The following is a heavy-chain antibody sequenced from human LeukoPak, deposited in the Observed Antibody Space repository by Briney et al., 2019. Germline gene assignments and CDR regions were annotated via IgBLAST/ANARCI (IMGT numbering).Heavy chain of an antibody. CDR3: AKASSYTEYFQH. CDR2: ISYDGSNK. D-gene: IGHD4-11*01. J-gene: IGHJ1*01. Sequence: RSLRLSCAAAGFTFSSYGMHWVRQAPGKGLEWVAVISYDGSNKYYADSVKGRFTISRDNSKNTLYLQMNSLRAEDTAVYYCAKASSYTEYFQHWGQGTLVTVSS. V-gene: IGHV3-30*18. CDR1: GFTFSSYG.